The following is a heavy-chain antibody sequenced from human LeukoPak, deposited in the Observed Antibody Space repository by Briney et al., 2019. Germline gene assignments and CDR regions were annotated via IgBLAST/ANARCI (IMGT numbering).Heavy chain of an antibody. CDR1: GFTFSTYS. Sequence: GGSLRLSCAASGFTFSTYSMNWARQAPGKGLEWVSSISTSSNYKYYADSVKGRFTISRDDAKNSLFLQMASLRAEDTAVYYCARFRATRDGYTWSDYWGQGTLVTVSS. J-gene: IGHJ4*02. CDR2: ISTSSNYK. D-gene: IGHD5-24*01. CDR3: ARFRATRDGYTWSDY. V-gene: IGHV3-21*01.